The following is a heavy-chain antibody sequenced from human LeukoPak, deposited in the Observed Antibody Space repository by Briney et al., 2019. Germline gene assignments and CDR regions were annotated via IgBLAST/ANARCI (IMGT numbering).Heavy chain of an antibody. D-gene: IGHD1-14*01. CDR3: AREGSLPLDY. Sequence: GGSLRLSCAASGFTFSTYWMSWVRQAPGKGLEWVAVIKQDGTEKYYVDSVKGRFTISRDNSKNTLYLQMNSLRAEDTAVNYCAREGSLPLDYWGQGTLVTVSS. CDR1: GFTFSTYW. CDR2: IKQDGTEK. J-gene: IGHJ4*02. V-gene: IGHV3-7*01.